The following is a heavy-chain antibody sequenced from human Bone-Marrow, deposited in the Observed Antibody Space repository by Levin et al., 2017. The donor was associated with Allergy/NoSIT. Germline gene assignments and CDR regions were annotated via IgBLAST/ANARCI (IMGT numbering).Heavy chain of an antibody. Sequence: GESLKISCAASGFTFSNAWMSWVRQAPGKGLEWVGRIKSKTDGGTTDYAAPVKGRFTISRDDSKNTLYLQMNSLKTEDTAVYYCTTDGSRSSTSQDFDYWGQGTLVTVSS. J-gene: IGHJ4*02. CDR1: GFTFSNAW. CDR3: TTDGSRSSTSQDFDY. D-gene: IGHD6-13*01. V-gene: IGHV3-15*01. CDR2: IKSKTDGGTT.